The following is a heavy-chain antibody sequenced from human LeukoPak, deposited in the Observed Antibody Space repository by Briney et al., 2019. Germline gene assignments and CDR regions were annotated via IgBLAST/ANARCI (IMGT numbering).Heavy chain of an antibody. J-gene: IGHJ4*02. V-gene: IGHV1-2*02. Sequence: ASVKVSCEASGYTFTGYYMHWVRQAPGQGLEWMGWINPNSGDTNYAQKFQGRVTMTRDTSISTAYMELTRLRSDDTAVYYCARDYSNYEVDYWGQGTLVTVSS. CDR3: ARDYSNYEVDY. CDR2: INPNSGDT. D-gene: IGHD4-4*01. CDR1: GYTFTGYY.